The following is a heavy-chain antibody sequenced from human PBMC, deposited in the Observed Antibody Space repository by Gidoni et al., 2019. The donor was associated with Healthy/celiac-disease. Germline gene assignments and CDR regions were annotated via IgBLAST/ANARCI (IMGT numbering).Heavy chain of an antibody. Sequence: EVQLVESGGGLVQPGVSLRLSCAASGFTFGSYSMNWVRQAPGKGLEWVSYISSSSSTRYYADSVKGRFTISRDNAKNSLYLQMNSLRDEDTAVYYCARAGAHYYDSSGREWGQGTLVTVSS. J-gene: IGHJ4*02. V-gene: IGHV3-48*02. D-gene: IGHD3-22*01. CDR2: ISSSSSTR. CDR3: ARAGAHYYDSSGRE. CDR1: GFTFGSYS.